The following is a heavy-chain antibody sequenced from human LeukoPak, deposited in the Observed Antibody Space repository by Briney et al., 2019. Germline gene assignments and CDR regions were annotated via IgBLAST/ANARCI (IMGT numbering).Heavy chain of an antibody. V-gene: IGHV3-23*01. J-gene: IGHJ4*02. CDR3: AKGIGELDLTFDY. CDR2: ISGSGGST. CDR1: GFTFSSYA. D-gene: IGHD3-10*01. Sequence: ETGGSLRLSCAAPGFTFSSYAMSWVRQAPGKGLEWVSAISGSGGSTYYADSVKGRFTISRDNSKNTLYLQMNSLRAEDTAVYYCAKGIGELDLTFDYWGQGTLVTVSS.